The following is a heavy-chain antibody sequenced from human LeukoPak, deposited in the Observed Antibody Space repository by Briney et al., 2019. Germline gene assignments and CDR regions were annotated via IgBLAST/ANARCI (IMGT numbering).Heavy chain of an antibody. D-gene: IGHD1-26*01. Sequence: GGSLRRSCAASGFTFSSCAMSWVRQAPGKGLEWVSTIIDSGNSIYYADSAEGRFTISRDNSKNTLYLQMNRLRAGDTAVYYCAKDPIFSGSYGVFDYWGLGTLVTVSS. J-gene: IGHJ4*01. CDR2: IIDSGNSI. CDR1: GFTFSSCA. V-gene: IGHV3-23*01. CDR3: AKDPIFSGSYGVFDY.